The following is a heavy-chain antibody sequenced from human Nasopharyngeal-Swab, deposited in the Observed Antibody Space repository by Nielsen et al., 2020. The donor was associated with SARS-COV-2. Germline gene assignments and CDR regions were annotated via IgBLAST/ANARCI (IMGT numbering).Heavy chain of an antibody. J-gene: IGHJ6*02. Sequence: LRLSCSVSGGSLTSDIEDFYWSWIRQHPGKGLEWIGYISYRGSTYYNPPLKSRVTISVDTSKNQVSLNLSSVTAADTAVYYCARDYRGAGYYYYGMDVWGQGTTVTVSS. CDR1: GGSLTSDIEDFY. CDR2: ISYRGST. V-gene: IGHV4-31*03. CDR3: ARDYRGAGYYYYGMDV. D-gene: IGHD1-26*01.